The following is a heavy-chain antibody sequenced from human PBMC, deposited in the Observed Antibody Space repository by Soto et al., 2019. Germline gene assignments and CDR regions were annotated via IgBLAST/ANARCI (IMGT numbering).Heavy chain of an antibody. Sequence: GGSLRLSCAASGFTFSSYWMHWVRQAPGKGLVWVSRINSDGSSTSYADSVKGRFTISRDNAKNTLYLQMNSLRAEDTAVYYCAREEAMGRYYFDYWGQGTLVTVSS. CDR1: GFTFSSYW. D-gene: IGHD5-18*01. CDR2: INSDGSST. J-gene: IGHJ4*02. V-gene: IGHV3-74*01. CDR3: AREEAMGRYYFDY.